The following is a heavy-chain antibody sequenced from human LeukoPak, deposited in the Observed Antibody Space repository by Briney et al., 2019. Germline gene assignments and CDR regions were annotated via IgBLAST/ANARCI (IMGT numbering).Heavy chain of an antibody. Sequence: SETLSLTCTVSGYSISSGYYWGWIRQPPGKGLEWIGSIYHSRSSYYNPSLKSRVTISVDTSKNQFSMMLSSVTAADTAVYYCARGGIASRPSCWFDPWGQGTQVTVSS. CDR3: ARGGIASRPSCWFDP. D-gene: IGHD6-6*01. V-gene: IGHV4-38-2*02. J-gene: IGHJ5*02. CDR1: GYSISSGYY. CDR2: IYHSRSS.